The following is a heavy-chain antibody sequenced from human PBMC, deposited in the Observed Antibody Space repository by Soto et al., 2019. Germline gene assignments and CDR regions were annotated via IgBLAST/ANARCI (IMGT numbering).Heavy chain of an antibody. CDR3: ARDAMVAATRFPNYGMDV. J-gene: IGHJ6*02. V-gene: IGHV3-33*01. CDR2: IWYDGSNK. CDR1: GFTFSSYG. Sequence: PGGSLRLSCAASGFTFSSYGMHWVRQAPGKGLEWVAVIWYDGSNKYYADSVKGRFTISRDNSKNTLYLQMNSLRAEDTAVYYCARDAMVAATRFPNYGMDVWGQGTTVTV. D-gene: IGHD2-15*01.